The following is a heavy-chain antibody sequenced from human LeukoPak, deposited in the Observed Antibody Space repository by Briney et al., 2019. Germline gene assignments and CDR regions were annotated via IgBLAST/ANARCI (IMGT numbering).Heavy chain of an antibody. CDR3: ARGEKSYAY. J-gene: IGHJ4*02. V-gene: IGHV1-18*01. CDR2: INPFNADA. Sequence: ASVKVSCKTSGYIFRNYAISWVRQAPGQGPEWVGGINPFNADAKYAQKFQGRVTMTTDTSTSTAYLELRSLRYDDTAVYYCARGEKSYAYWGQGTLVTVSS. CDR1: GYIFRNYA. D-gene: IGHD2-2*01.